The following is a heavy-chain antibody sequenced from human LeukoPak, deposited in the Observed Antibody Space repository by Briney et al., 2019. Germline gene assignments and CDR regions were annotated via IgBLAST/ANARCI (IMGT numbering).Heavy chain of an antibody. CDR1: GYTFTSYG. J-gene: IGHJ4*02. D-gene: IGHD1-26*01. V-gene: IGHV1-18*01. CDR3: ARGPLIVGATIDY. CDR2: ISAYNGNT. Sequence: ASVKVSCKASGYTFTSYGISWVRQAPGQGLEWMGWISAYNGNTNYAQKFQGRVTMTRDTSTSTVYMELSSLRSEDTAVYYCARGPLIVGATIDYWGQGTLVTVSS.